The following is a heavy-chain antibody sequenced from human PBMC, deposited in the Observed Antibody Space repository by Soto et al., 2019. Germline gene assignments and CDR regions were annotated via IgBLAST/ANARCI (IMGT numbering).Heavy chain of an antibody. V-gene: IGHV3-33*01. CDR2: IWYDGSNK. CDR3: ARDGGCRDGYTVGCNWFDP. D-gene: IGHD5-12*01. Sequence: PGGSLRCSSAASGFTFSTDGTHRLRQAPGKGLEWVAVIWYDGSNKYYADSVKGRFTISRDNSKNTLYLQMNSLRAEDTAVYYCARDGGCRDGYTVGCNWFDPWGQGT. CDR1: GFTFSTDG. J-gene: IGHJ5*02.